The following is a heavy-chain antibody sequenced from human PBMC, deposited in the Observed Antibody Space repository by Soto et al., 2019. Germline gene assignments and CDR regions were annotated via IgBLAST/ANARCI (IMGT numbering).Heavy chain of an antibody. J-gene: IGHJ6*02. CDR3: ARGVVGGSGSYYDHYGMDV. CDR2: IYHSGST. CDR1: GGSISSGGYS. D-gene: IGHD3-10*01. V-gene: IGHV4-30-2*01. Sequence: PSETLSLTCAVSGGSISSGGYSWSWIQQPPGKGLEWIGYIYHSGSTYYNPSLKSRVTISVDRSKNQFSLKLSSVTAADTAVYYCARGVVGGSGSYYDHYGMDVWGQGTTVTVSS.